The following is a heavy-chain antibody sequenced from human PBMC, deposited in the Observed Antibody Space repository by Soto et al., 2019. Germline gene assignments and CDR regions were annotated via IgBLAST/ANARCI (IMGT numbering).Heavy chain of an antibody. D-gene: IGHD1-26*01. CDR3: ARHLGPTGPNF. J-gene: IGHJ4*02. V-gene: IGHV4-39*01. CDR1: GGSISTRDSIRTRSFY. CDR2: ISYSDGS. Sequence: SETLSVTCTVSGGSISTRDSIRTRSFYWGWMRQPPGKGLQWIASISYSDGSFYNSSLKSRLTMSMDTSKNQFSLKLSSVTAADTAIYYCARHLGPTGPNFWGQGTLVTVSS.